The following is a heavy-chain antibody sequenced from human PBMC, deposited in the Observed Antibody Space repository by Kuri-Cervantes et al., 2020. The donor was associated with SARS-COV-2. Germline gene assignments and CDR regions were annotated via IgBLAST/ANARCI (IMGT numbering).Heavy chain of an antibody. CDR2: IYYSGST. Sequence: SETLSLTCAVSGGSISSYYWSWIRQPPGKGLEWIGYIYYSGSTNYNPSLKSRVTISVDTSKNQFSLKLSSVTAADTAVYYCARATRGYSYGSFDYWGQGTLVTVSS. V-gene: IGHV4-59*01. CDR3: ARATRGYSYGSFDY. CDR1: GGSISSYY. D-gene: IGHD5-18*01. J-gene: IGHJ4*02.